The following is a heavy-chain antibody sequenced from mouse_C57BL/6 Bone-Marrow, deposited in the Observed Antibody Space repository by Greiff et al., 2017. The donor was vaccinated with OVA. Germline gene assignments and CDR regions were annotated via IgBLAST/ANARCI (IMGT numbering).Heavy chain of an antibody. Sequence: EVQLMESGGGLVKPGGSLKLSCAASGFTFSDYGMHWVRQAPEKGLEWVAYISSGSSTIYYADTVKGRFTISRDNAKNTLFLQMTSLRSEDTAMYYCARPAYYWYFDVGGTGTTVTVSS. V-gene: IGHV5-17*01. CDR3: ARPAYYWYFDV. CDR2: ISSGSSTI. J-gene: IGHJ1*03. CDR1: GFTFSDYG.